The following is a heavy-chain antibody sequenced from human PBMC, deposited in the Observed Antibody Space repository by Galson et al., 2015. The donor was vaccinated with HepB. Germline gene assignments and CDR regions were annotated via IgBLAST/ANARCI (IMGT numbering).Heavy chain of an antibody. V-gene: IGHV1-18*01. D-gene: IGHD3-22*01. CDR2: ISAFTGDT. Sequence: SVKVSCKASGYTFSSYGISWVRQAPGQGLEWMGWISAFTGDTNYAREVQDRVTMTADAPTSTAYMELRSLRSDDTAVYYCARGASHYYDTSGYDTPFDHWGQGTLVTVSS. J-gene: IGHJ4*02. CDR1: GYTFSSYG. CDR3: ARGASHYYDTSGYDTPFDH.